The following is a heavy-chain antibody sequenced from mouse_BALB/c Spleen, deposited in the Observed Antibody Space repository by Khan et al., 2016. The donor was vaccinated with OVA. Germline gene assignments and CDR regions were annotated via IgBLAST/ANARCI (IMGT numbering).Heavy chain of an antibody. Sequence: EVELVESGGGLVKPGGSLKLSCAASGFTFSTIAMSWVRQTPEKRLEWVATISSDGDYTYYPDNVTGRFTISRDNAKNTLYLQMSSLRSEDTAMYYCARSPYGNFAYWGQGTLVTVSA. J-gene: IGHJ3*01. CDR2: ISSDGDYT. CDR3: ARSPYGNFAY. D-gene: IGHD2-1*01. CDR1: GFTFSTIA. V-gene: IGHV5-9-3*01.